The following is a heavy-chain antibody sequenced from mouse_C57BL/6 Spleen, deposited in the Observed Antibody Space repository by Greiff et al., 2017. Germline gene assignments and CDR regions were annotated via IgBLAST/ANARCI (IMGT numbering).Heavy chain of an antibody. D-gene: IGHD2-4*01. V-gene: IGHV1-61*01. CDR2: IYPSDSET. CDR3: AGADYDVYFDY. CDR1: GYTFTSYW. J-gene: IGHJ2*01. Sequence: QVQLQQPGAELVRPGSSVKLSCKASGYTFTSYWMDWVKQRPGQGLEWIGNIYPSDSETHYNQKFKDKATLTVYKSTSTAYMKLSSLASEAVAVYYFAGADYDVYFDYWGQGTTLTVAS.